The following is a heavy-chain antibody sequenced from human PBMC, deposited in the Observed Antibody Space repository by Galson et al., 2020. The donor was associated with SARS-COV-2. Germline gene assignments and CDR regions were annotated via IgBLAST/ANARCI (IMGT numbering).Heavy chain of an antibody. J-gene: IGHJ4*02. V-gene: IGHV5-10-1*01. D-gene: IGHD3-10*01. Sequence: HGESLKISCKGSGYNFTSHWISWVRQMPGKGLEWMGRIDPSDSYIKYTPSFQGHVIISGDKSISTAYLQWSSLKASDTAMYYCARQTNNYGSGNFDYWGQGTLVTVSS. CDR1: GYNFTSHW. CDR3: ARQTNNYGSGNFDY. CDR2: IDPSDSYI.